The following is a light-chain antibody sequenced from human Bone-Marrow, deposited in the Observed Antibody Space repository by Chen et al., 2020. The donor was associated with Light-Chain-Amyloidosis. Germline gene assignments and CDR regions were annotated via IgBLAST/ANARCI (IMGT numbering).Light chain of an antibody. CDR3: CSLAATSTSV. V-gene: IGLV2-11*01. CDR1: TTDVGLHNY. CDR2: DVL. J-gene: IGLJ2*01. Sequence: QSALTQPRSVSGSPGQSITISCTGTTTDVGLHNYVSWYQQFPGKVPNLIIYDVLKRPPGVPDRFSGSKSGNTAHLTISSLQAEDEADYYCCSLAATSTSVFGGGTRLTVL.